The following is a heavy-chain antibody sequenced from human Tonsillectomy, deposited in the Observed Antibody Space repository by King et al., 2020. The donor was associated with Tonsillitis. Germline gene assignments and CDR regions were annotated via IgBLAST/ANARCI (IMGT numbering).Heavy chain of an antibody. J-gene: IGHJ4*02. CDR1: GFTFSTYS. D-gene: IGHD1-26*01. CDR2: ISRDSSTI. CDR3: AKWESGSPQVFDY. Sequence: EQLVQSGGGLVQPGGSLRLSCAASGFTFSTYSMNWVRQAPGKGLEWISYISRDSSTIYYADSVKGRFTISRDNAKNSLYLQMNNLRDEDMAVYYCAKWESGSPQVFDYWGQGTLVTVSS. V-gene: IGHV3-48*02.